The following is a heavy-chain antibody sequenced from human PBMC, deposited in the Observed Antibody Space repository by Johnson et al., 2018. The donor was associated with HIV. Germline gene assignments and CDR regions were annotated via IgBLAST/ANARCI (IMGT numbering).Heavy chain of an antibody. V-gene: IGHV3-7*05. CDR3: ARDGPYSGYDENAFDI. CDR1: GITFSNYW. Sequence: MLLVESGGGLVQPGGSLRLSCAASGITFSNYWMTWVRQAPGKGLEWVANIKQDGSEKYYVDSMKGRFTISRDNAKNSLYLQMNSLRAEDTALYYCARDGPYSGYDENAFDIWGQGTMVTVSS. J-gene: IGHJ3*02. D-gene: IGHD5-12*01. CDR2: IKQDGSEK.